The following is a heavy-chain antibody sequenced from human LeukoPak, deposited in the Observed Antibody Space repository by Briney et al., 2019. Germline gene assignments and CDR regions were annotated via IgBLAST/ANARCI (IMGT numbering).Heavy chain of an antibody. CDR1: VGSISSYY. Sequence: PSETLSLTCTVSVGSISSYYWSWIRQPAGKGLEWIGRIYTSGSTNYNPSLKSRVTMSVDTSKNQFSLKLSSVTAADTAVYYCAIESRYISSWYTDYWGQGTLVTVSS. J-gene: IGHJ4*02. CDR2: IYTSGST. V-gene: IGHV4-4*07. CDR3: AIESRYISSWYTDY. D-gene: IGHD6-13*01.